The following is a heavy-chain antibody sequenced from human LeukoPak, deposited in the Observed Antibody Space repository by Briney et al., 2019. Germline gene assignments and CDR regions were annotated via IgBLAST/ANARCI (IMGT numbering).Heavy chain of an antibody. CDR3: ARGAYSSGWQGAIDY. D-gene: IGHD6-19*01. V-gene: IGHV6-1*01. J-gene: IGHJ4*02. CDR1: GASVSSNSAA. CDR2: TYYRSKWYN. Sequence: SQTLSLTCAISGASVSSNSAAWNWFRQSPSRGLEWLGRTYYRSKWYNDYAVSVKSRITINPDTSKNQFSLQLNSVTPEDTAVYYCARGAYSSGWQGAIDYWGQGTLVTVSS.